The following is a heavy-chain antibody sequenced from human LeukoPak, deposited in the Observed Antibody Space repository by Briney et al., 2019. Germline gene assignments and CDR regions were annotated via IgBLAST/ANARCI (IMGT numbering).Heavy chain of an antibody. J-gene: IGHJ5*02. CDR1: GFTFTSYA. CDR3: AKDFCSSTSCYRGDNWFDP. V-gene: IGHV3-23*01. CDR2: ISVVGGST. Sequence: GGSLRLSCAPSGFTFTSYAMSWVRQAPGKGLEWVSVISVVGGSTYYADSVKGRFTISRDNSKNTLYLQMNSLRAEDTAVYYCAKDFCSSTSCYRGDNWFDPWGQGTLVTVSS. D-gene: IGHD2-2*02.